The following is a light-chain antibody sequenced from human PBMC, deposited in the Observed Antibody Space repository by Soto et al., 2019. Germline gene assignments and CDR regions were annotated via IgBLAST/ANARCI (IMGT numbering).Light chain of an antibody. CDR1: SSNIGAGHD. J-gene: IGLJ2*01. CDR2: GNN. Sequence: QSVLTQPPSVSGAPGQRVTISCTGSSSNIGAGHDVHWYQLVPGTAPKLLIYGNNNRPSGVPDRFSGSKSGTSASLAITGLQTEDEADYYCQSYDSSLRVFGGGTKLTVL. CDR3: QSYDSSLRV. V-gene: IGLV1-40*01.